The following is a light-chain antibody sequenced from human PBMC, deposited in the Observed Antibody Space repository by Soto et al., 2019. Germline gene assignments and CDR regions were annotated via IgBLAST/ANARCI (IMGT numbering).Light chain of an antibody. CDR3: SSYTTSSPHVV. CDR1: SSDVGGYNY. V-gene: IGLV2-14*01. Sequence: QSALTQPASVSGSPGPSITISCPGPSSDVGGYNYVSWYQQHPGKAPKLLIYDVSNRPSGVSNRFSGSKSGNTASLTISGLQAEDEADYYCSSYTTSSPHVVCGGGTKLTVL. J-gene: IGLJ2*01. CDR2: DVS.